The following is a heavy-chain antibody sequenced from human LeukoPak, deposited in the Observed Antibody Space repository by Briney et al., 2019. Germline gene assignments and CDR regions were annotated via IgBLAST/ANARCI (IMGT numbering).Heavy chain of an antibody. CDR3: ARDWRGYSYGYMPDV. V-gene: IGHV1-69*13. CDR2: IIPIFGTA. Sequence: SVKVSCKASGGTFSSYAISWVRQAPGQGLEWMGGIIPIFGTANYAQKFQGRVTITADESTSTAYMELGSLRSEDTAVYYCARDWRGYSYGYMPDVWGQGTTVTVSS. J-gene: IGHJ6*02. CDR1: GGTFSSYA. D-gene: IGHD5-18*01.